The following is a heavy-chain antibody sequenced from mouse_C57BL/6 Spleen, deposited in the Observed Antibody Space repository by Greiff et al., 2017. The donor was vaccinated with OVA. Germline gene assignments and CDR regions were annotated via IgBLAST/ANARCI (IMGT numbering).Heavy chain of an antibody. V-gene: IGHV1-19*01. CDR2: INPYNGGT. CDR1: GYTFTDYY. CDR3: ARSPAAQAHFDY. Sequence: EVQLQQSGPVLVKPGASVKMSCKASGYTFTDYYMNWVKQSHGKSLEWIGVINPYNGGTSYNQKFKGKATLTVDKSSSTAYMELNSLTSEDSAVYYCARSPAAQAHFDYWGQGTTLTVSS. J-gene: IGHJ2*01. D-gene: IGHD3-2*02.